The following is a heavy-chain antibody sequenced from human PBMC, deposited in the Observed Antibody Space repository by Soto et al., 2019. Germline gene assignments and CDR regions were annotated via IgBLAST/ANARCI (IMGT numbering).Heavy chain of an antibody. V-gene: IGHV3-23*01. CDR2: ISGSGGST. CDR1: GFTFSSYA. Sequence: EVQLLESGGGLVQPGGSLRLSCAASGFTFSSYAMSWVRQAPGKGLEWVSAISGSGGSTYYADSVKGRFTISRDNSKNTLYLQMNSLRAEDTAVYYCAKDSPTYSSSRYVNWFDPWGQGTLVTVSS. J-gene: IGHJ5*02. D-gene: IGHD6-13*01. CDR3: AKDSPTYSSSRYVNWFDP.